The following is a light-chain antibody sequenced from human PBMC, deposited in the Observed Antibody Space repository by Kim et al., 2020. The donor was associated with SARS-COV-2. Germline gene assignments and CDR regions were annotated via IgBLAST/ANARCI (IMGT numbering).Light chain of an antibody. CDR3: QKYNAAPWT. J-gene: IGKJ1*01. CDR2: AAS. Sequence: SASVGDRVTITCRASQDISNYVVWYQQKPGKVPKVLIYAASALHSGVPSRFSGGGFGTDFTLTISSPQPEDVATYYCQKYNAAPWTFGQGTKVEI. CDR1: QDISNY. V-gene: IGKV1-27*01.